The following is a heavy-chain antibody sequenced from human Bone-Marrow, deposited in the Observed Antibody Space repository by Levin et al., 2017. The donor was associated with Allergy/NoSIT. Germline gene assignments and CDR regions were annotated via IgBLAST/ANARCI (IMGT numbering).Heavy chain of an antibody. V-gene: IGHV4-38-2*02. CDR2: IYHSGST. D-gene: IGHD3-22*01. Sequence: PSETLSLTCTVSGYSISSGYYWGWIRQPPGKGLEWIGSIYHSGSTYYNPSLKSRVTISVDTSKNQFSLKLSSVTAADTAVYYCARCRDYYDSSGYYYVSPDFDYWGQGTLVTVSS. CDR1: GYSISSGYY. J-gene: IGHJ4*02. CDR3: ARCRDYYDSSGYYYVSPDFDY.